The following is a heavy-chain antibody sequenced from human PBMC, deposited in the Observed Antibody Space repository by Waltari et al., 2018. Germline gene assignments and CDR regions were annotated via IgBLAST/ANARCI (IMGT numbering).Heavy chain of an antibody. Sequence: QVQLQESGPGLVKPSETLSLTCAVSGYSISSGYYWGWLRQPPGKGLEWIGGIYHSGSTYYNPSLKSRVTISVDTSKNQFSLKLSSVTAADTAVYYCARTPQLIVLAYLDYWGQGTLVTVSS. J-gene: IGHJ4*02. CDR1: GYSISSGYY. CDR3: ARTPQLIVLAYLDY. D-gene: IGHD2-8*02. CDR2: IYHSGST. V-gene: IGHV4-38-2*01.